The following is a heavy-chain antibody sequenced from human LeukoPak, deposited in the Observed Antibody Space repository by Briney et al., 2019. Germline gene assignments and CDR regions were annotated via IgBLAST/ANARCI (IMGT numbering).Heavy chain of an antibody. CDR3: ARAWYSGSYYEDNWFDP. V-gene: IGHV4-61*02. Sequence: SETLSLTCTVSGGSISSGSYYWSWIRQPAGKGLEWIGRIYTSGSTNYNPSLKSRVTISVDTSKNQFSLKLSSVTAADTAVYYCARAWYSGSYYEDNWFDPWGQGTLVTVSS. CDR1: GGSISSGSYY. J-gene: IGHJ5*02. CDR2: IYTSGST. D-gene: IGHD1-26*01.